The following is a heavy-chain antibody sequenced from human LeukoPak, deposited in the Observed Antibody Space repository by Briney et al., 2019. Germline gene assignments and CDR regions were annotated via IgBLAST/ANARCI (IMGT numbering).Heavy chain of an antibody. CDR3: ARFGGDCSSTSCYAGY. Sequence: PGGSLRLSCAASGFTFSTYAMSWVRQAPGKGLEWVSAISGSGYSTYYADSVKGRFTISRDNSKNTVYLQMNSLRAEDTAVYYCARFGGDCSSTSCYAGYWGQGTLVTVSS. CDR1: GFTFSTYA. CDR2: ISGSGYST. J-gene: IGHJ4*02. V-gene: IGHV3-23*01. D-gene: IGHD2-2*01.